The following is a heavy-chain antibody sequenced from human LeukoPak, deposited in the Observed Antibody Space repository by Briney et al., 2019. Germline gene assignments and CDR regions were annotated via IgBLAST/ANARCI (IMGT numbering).Heavy chain of an antibody. CDR1: GFTFSSYA. CDR2: ISGSGGST. Sequence: GGSLRLSCAASGFTFSSYAMSWVRQAPGKGLEWVSAISGSGGSTYYADSVKGRFTISRDNSKNTLYLQMNSLRAEDTAVYYCATDDKKTISEYNWFDPWGQGTLVTVSS. J-gene: IGHJ5*02. CDR3: ATDDKKTISEYNWFDP. V-gene: IGHV3-23*01. D-gene: IGHD1-1*01.